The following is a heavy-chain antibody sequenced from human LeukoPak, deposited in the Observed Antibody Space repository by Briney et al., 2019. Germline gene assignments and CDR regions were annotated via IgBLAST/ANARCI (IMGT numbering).Heavy chain of an antibody. CDR2: ISGDGTNI. D-gene: IGHD3-22*01. V-gene: IGHV3-48*04. CDR1: GDTFSSYS. J-gene: IGHJ4*02. CDR3: ARSSSTYFYDTSSHY. Sequence: GGSLRLSCAASGDTFSSYSMNWVRQGPGKGLEWVPYISGDGTNIYYADSVKGRFTISRDNAKNSLYLQMNSLRAEDTAVYYCARSSSTYFYDTSSHYWGQGTLVTVSS.